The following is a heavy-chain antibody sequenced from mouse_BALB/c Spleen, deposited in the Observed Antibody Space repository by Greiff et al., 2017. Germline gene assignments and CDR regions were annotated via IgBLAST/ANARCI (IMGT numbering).Heavy chain of an antibody. D-gene: IGHD2-4*01. J-gene: IGHJ1*01. CDR3: TRDERYDYGYWYFDV. CDR2: ISSGGSYT. Sequence: EVKLVESGGGLVKPGGSLKLSCAASGFTFSSYTMSWVRQTPEKRLEWVATISSGGSYTYYPDSVKGRFTISRDNAKNTLYLQMSSLKSEDTAMYYCTRDERYDYGYWYFDVWGAGTTVTVSS. CDR1: GFTFSSYT. V-gene: IGHV5-6-4*01.